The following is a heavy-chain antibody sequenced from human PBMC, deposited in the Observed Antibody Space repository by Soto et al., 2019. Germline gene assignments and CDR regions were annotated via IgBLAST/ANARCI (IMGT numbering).Heavy chain of an antibody. Sequence: PSETLSLTCTVSGGSISSYYWSWIRQPPGKGLEWIGYIYYSGSTNYNPSLKSRVTISVDTSKNQFSLKLSSVTAADTAVYYCARFFGYSVFDEWGQGTLVTVSS. D-gene: IGHD5-18*01. CDR3: ARFFGYSVFDE. V-gene: IGHV4-59*01. CDR2: IYYSGST. J-gene: IGHJ4*02. CDR1: GGSISSYY.